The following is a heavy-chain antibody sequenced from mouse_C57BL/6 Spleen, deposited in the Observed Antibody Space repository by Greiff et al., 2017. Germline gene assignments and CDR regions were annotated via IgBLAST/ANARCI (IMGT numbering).Heavy chain of an antibody. D-gene: IGHD2-4*01. CDR3: ARSSDYDVGYFDY. J-gene: IGHJ2*01. Sequence: QVQLQQSGAELARPGASVTLSCKASGSTFTGYGISWLKQRTGQGLGWIGELYPRSGNTYYNEKFKGKATLTADKSSSTAYMQLRSLTSDDSAVYFCARSSDYDVGYFDYWGQGTTLTVSS. CDR2: LYPRSGNT. V-gene: IGHV1-81*01. CDR1: GSTFTGYG.